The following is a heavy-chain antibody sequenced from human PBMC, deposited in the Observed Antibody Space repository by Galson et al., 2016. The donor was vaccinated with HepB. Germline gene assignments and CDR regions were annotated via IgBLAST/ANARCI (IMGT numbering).Heavy chain of an antibody. Sequence: SLRLSCAASGFTFSDFWMSWVRQAPGKGLEWVANIKPDGSEKNYVDSVKGRFTISRDNAKSSLYLQMNSLRVDETAVYYCVRGGSWFYWGQGTLVTVSS. V-gene: IGHV3-7*01. CDR2: IKPDGSEK. J-gene: IGHJ4*02. CDR3: VRGGSWFY. D-gene: IGHD6-13*01. CDR1: GFTFSDFW.